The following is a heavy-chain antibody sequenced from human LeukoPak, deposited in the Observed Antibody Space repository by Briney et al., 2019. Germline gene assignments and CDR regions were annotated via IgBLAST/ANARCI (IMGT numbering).Heavy chain of an antibody. V-gene: IGHV4-34*01. CDR2: INHSGST. CDR1: GGSFSGYY. Sequence: SETLSLTCAVYGGSFSGYYWSWIRQPPGKGLEWIGEINHSGSTNYNPSLKSRVTISVDTSKNQFSLKLSSVIAADTAAYYCASSWYSGFYFDYWGQGTLVTVSS. D-gene: IGHD1-26*01. CDR3: ASSWYSGFYFDY. J-gene: IGHJ4*02.